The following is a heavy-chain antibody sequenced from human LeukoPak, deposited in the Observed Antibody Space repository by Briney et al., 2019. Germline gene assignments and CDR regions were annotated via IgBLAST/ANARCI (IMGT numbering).Heavy chain of an antibody. CDR1: GFTFSSFG. J-gene: IGHJ4*02. D-gene: IGHD2-15*01. CDR2: ITGSGGIT. CDR3: AKERGCSFGSCACIPDY. V-gene: IGHV3-23*01. Sequence: GGSLRLSCAASGFTFSSFGMTWVRQAPGKGLEWGSTITGSGGITYYADSVKGRFTISRENSKNTLCLQVNSLGADDTAVCFGAKERGCSFGSCACIPDYWGQGTLVTVSS.